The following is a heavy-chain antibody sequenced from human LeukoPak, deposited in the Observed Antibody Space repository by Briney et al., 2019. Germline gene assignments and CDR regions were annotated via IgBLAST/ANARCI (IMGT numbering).Heavy chain of an antibody. CDR3: ATHRGYSYGNAEDFDY. Sequence: PGGSLRLSCAASGFTFSHYWMSWVRQAPGKGLEWVANIKQDGSEKYYVDSVKGRFTISRDNAKNSLYLQMNSLRAEDTALYYCATHRGYSYGNAEDFDYWGQGTLVTVSS. CDR2: IKQDGSEK. CDR1: GFTFSHYW. D-gene: IGHD5-18*01. J-gene: IGHJ4*02. V-gene: IGHV3-7*01.